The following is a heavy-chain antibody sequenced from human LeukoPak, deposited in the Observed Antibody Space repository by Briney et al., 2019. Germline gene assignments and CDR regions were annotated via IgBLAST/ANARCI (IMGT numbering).Heavy chain of an antibody. V-gene: IGHV3-53*01. D-gene: IGHD4-17*01. CDR3: VRAFHGAVDY. CDR2: IYSGGST. J-gene: IGHJ4*02. Sequence: GGSLRLSCAASGFTVSSNYMSWVRQAPGKGLEWVSVIYSGGSTYYADSVKGRFTISRDNSKNTLYLQMNSLRAEDTAVYYCVRAFHGAVDYWGQRNLVTVSS. CDR1: GFTVSSNY.